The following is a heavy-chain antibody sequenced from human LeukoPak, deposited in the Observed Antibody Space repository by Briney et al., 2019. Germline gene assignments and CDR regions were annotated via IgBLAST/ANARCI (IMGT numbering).Heavy chain of an antibody. CDR2: ISSNGGST. CDR3: ARDLNGYDPLGY. V-gene: IGHV3-64*01. J-gene: IGHJ4*02. CDR1: GFTFSSYA. Sequence: PGGSLRPSCAASGFTFSSYAMHWVRQAPGKGLEYVSAISSNGGSTYYANSVKGRFTISRDNSKNTLYLQMGSLRAEDMAVYYCARDLNGYDPLGYWGQGTLVTVSS. D-gene: IGHD5-12*01.